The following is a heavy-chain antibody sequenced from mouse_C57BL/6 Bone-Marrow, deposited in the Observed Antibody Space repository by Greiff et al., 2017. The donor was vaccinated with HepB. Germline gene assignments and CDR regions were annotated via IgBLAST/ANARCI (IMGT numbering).Heavy chain of an antibody. CDR2: SRNKANDYTT. CDR3: ARDDYYGFMDY. V-gene: IGHV7-1*01. D-gene: IGHD1-1*01. CDR1: GFTFSDFY. J-gene: IGHJ4*01. Sequence: EVKLVESGGGLVQSGRSLRLSCATSGFTFSDFYMEWVRQAPGKGLEWIAASRNKANDYTTEYSASVKGRFIVSRDTSQSILYLQMNALRAEDTAIYYCARDDYYGFMDYWGQGTSVTVSS.